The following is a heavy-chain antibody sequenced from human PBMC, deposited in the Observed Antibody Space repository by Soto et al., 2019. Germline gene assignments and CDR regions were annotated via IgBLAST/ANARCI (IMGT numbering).Heavy chain of an antibody. Sequence: QVQLQESGPGLVKPSETLSLTCSVSGGSITGYYWSWIRQPPGRGLGWIGYIYNSGSTNYNPSLKSRVTISVDTSPNQRSPRLTSVTAAAPAVYYCSRPNGGDYAFDIWGRGTMVTVSS. CDR1: GGSITGYY. J-gene: IGHJ3*02. CDR2: IYNSGST. CDR3: SRPNGGDYAFDI. V-gene: IGHV4-59*08. D-gene: IGHD3-10*01.